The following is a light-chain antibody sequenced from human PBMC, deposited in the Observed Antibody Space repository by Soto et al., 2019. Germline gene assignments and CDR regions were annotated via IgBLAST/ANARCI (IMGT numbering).Light chain of an antibody. CDR2: DAS. Sequence: DIQVTQSPATLSAFVGDRVSISSRARQSIGTWLAWYQQKPGKAPKLLIYDASTLESGVPSRFSGSGSGTEFTLTISSLQPEDVATYYCQEYNSYPVSFGQGTRLEIK. CDR3: QEYNSYPVS. J-gene: IGKJ5*01. V-gene: IGKV1-5*01. CDR1: QSIGTW.